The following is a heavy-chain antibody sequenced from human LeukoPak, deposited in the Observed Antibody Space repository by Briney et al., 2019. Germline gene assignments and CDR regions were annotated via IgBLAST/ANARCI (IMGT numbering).Heavy chain of an antibody. J-gene: IGHJ4*02. CDR1: GFTFSTYS. CDR3: ATRFSASWYSDY. Sequence: GGSLRLSCAASGFTFSTYSMNWVRQAPGKGLEWVSYISSSGNTIYYADSVKGRFTISRDNARNSLYLQMNSLRGEDTALYYCATRFSASWYSDYWGQGTLVTVSS. D-gene: IGHD6-13*01. V-gene: IGHV3-48*01. CDR2: ISSSGNTI.